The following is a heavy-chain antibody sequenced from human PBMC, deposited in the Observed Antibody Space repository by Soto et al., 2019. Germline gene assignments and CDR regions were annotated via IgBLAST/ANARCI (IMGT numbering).Heavy chain of an antibody. Sequence: QVQLVESGGGVVQRGRSLRLSCAVSEIIFSGYGMHWVRQARGKGLERVAVIRFDGSNIHYAESVKGRFTISRDNSKNTLDLQMDSLRAEDTAVYYCARDGVGGTVFFGYLDYWGQGALVTVSS. J-gene: IGHJ4*02. CDR3: ARDGVGGTVFFGYLDY. D-gene: IGHD1-26*01. CDR2: IRFDGSNI. V-gene: IGHV3-33*01. CDR1: EIIFSGYG.